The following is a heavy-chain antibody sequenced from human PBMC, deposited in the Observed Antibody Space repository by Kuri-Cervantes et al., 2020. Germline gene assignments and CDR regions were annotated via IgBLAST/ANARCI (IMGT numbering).Heavy chain of an antibody. J-gene: IGHJ4*02. CDR3: AKDKVGSLGFDC. CDR2: ISWNSGSI. V-gene: IGHV3-9*01. Sequence: SLKISCAASGFTFDDYAMHWVRQAPGKGLEWVSGISWNSGSIGYVDSVKGRFTISRDNSRDTLYLQMNSLKVEDTAIYYCAKDKVGSLGFDCWGQGTLVTVSS. CDR1: GFTFDDYA. D-gene: IGHD1-26*01.